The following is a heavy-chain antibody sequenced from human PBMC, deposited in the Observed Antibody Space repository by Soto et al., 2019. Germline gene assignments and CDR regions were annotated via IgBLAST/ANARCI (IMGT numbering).Heavy chain of an antibody. J-gene: IGHJ3*02. Sequence: QVQLVQSGAEVKKPGSSVKVSCKASGGTFSSYTISWVRQAPGQGLEWMGRIIPILGIANYAQKFQGRVTITSYKSTSTAYMERSSLRSEDTAVYYCARRLGVRWAFDIWGQGTMVTVSS. V-gene: IGHV1-69*02. CDR1: GGTFSSYT. CDR3: ARRLGVRWAFDI. D-gene: IGHD3-16*01. CDR2: IIPILGIA.